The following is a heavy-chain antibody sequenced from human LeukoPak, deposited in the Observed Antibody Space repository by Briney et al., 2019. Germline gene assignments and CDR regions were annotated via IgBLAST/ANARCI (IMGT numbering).Heavy chain of an antibody. CDR2: ISPNSGGT. CDR1: GYTLTGYY. CDR3: ARDSGTYSFNY. V-gene: IGHV1-2*02. D-gene: IGHD1-26*01. Sequence: ASVNVSCNASGYTLTGYYIRWVRQPPGQGHGWMGGISPNSGGTNYAQKFQGSVTMTRDTSINTAYMELSRLRSDDTAVYYCARDSGTYSFNYWGQGTLVTVSS. J-gene: IGHJ4*02.